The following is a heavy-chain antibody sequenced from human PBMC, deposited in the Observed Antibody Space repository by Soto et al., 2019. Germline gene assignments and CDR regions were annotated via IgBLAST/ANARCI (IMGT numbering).Heavy chain of an antibody. CDR1: GESFSGYY. V-gene: IGHV4-34*01. CDR2: INHSGST. J-gene: IGHJ6*02. CDR3: AGRTMVRGGAQNSGMDV. Sequence: PSETLSLTCAVYGESFSGYYWSWIRQPPGKGLEWIGEINHSGSTNYNPSLKSRVTISVDTSKNQFSLKLSSVTAADTAVYYCAGRTMVRGGAQNSGMDVWGQGTTVTVSS. D-gene: IGHD3-10*01.